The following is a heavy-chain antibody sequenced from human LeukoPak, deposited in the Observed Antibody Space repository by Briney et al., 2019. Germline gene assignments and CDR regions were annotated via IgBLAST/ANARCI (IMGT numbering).Heavy chain of an antibody. CDR2: VYSGGSS. CDR1: GFSVSSNY. D-gene: IGHD3-22*01. J-gene: IGHJ4*02. Sequence: GGSLRLSCAASGFSVSSNYMTWVRQAPGKGLEWVSVVYSGGSSYYADSVKGRFTVSRHISKNTLYLQTNSLRPEDTAVYYCARGGDSSGYYYIDYWGQGTLVTVSS. V-gene: IGHV3-53*04. CDR3: ARGGDSSGYYYIDY.